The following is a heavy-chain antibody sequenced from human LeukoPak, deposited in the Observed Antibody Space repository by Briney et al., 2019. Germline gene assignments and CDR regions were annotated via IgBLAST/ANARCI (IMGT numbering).Heavy chain of an antibody. Sequence: GGSLRLSWAASGFTFSSYAMSWVRQAPGKGLEWVSAISGSGGSTYYADSVKGRFTISRDNAKNSLYLQMNSLRAEDTAVYYCARGGWYYYYMDVWGKGTTVTVSS. V-gene: IGHV3-23*01. CDR1: GFTFSSYA. CDR3: ARGGWYYYYMDV. D-gene: IGHD2-15*01. J-gene: IGHJ6*03. CDR2: ISGSGGST.